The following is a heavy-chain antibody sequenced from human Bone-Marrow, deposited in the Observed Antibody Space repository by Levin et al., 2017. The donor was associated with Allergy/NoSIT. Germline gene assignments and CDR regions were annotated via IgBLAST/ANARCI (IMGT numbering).Heavy chain of an antibody. J-gene: IGHJ6*02. CDR3: AKVVSGWPGSGVDV. V-gene: IGHV3-9*01. CDR1: GFNFDDFA. CDR2: LSYDSGHI. D-gene: IGHD6-19*01. Sequence: GGSLRLSCAASGFNFDDFAMHWVRQRPGKGLEWVSALSYDSGHIGYADSVKGRFTISRDNAQNLLYLQMNSLRVEDTALYYCAKVVSGWPGSGVDVWGQGTTVTVSS.